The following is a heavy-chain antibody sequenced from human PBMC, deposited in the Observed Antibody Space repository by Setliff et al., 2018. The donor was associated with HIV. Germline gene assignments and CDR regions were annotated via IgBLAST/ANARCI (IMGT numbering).Heavy chain of an antibody. CDR2: INAGNGDT. CDR1: GDTFTTYA. V-gene: IGHV1-3*01. J-gene: IGHJ4*02. D-gene: IGHD6-13*01. Sequence: ASVKVSCKASGDTFTTYALHWVRQAPGQRLEWMGWINAGNGDTKSSQTFQGRVTITRDTSASTAYMELSSLRSGDTGVYYCAIGSSNWPHRPNNYYFDYWGQGTPVTVSS. CDR3: AIGSSNWPHRPNNYYFDY.